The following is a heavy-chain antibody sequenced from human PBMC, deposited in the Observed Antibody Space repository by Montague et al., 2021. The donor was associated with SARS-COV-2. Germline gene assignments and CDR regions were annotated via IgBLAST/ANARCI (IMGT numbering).Heavy chain of an antibody. CDR1: GFTFNNYA. CDR2: IAHSGGT. V-gene: IGHV3-23*01. D-gene: IGHD3-22*01. CDR3: ANYHDNTGYYGAFDN. Sequence: SLRLSCAASGFTFNNYAMRWVRQVPGKGLEWVATIAHSGGTFYADSVGGQFTISRDNSKNTMYLQMNSLRVEDTAVYYCANYHDNTGYYGAFDNWGQGTLVTVSS. J-gene: IGHJ4*02.